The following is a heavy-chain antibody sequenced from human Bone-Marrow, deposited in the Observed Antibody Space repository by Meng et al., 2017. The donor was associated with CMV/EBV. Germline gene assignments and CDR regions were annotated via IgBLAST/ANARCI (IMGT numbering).Heavy chain of an antibody. CDR3: AHIAAAGAGYFDY. J-gene: IGHJ4*02. D-gene: IGHD6-13*01. CDR2: IYHSGST. CDR1: GYSISSGYY. V-gene: IGHV4-38-2*02. Sequence: GSLRLSCTVSGYSISSGYYGGWIRQPPGRGLEWIGSIYHSGSTYYNPSLKSRVTISVDTSKNQFSLKLSSVTAADTAVYYWAHIAAAGAGYFDYWGQGTLVTVSS.